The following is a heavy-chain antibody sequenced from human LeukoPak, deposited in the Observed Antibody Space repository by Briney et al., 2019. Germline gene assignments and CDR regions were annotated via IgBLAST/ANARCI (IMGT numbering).Heavy chain of an antibody. CDR2: IYPADSDT. D-gene: IGHD5-24*01. CDR3: ARRKGDGYNSPFDY. V-gene: IGHV5-51*01. Sequence: GESLKISCRASGNSFSTNWIGWVRQMPGQGLEWMGIIYPADSDTRYSPAFQGQVTISADKSINTAYLQWTSLKASDTAIYYCARRKGDGYNSPFDYWGQGTLVTVSS. CDR1: GNSFSTNW. J-gene: IGHJ4*02.